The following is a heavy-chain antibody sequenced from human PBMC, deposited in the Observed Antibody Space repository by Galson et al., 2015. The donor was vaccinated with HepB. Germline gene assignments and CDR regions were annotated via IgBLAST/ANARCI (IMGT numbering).Heavy chain of an antibody. J-gene: IGHJ4*02. Sequence: SLRLSCAASGFTFSSYAMHWVRQAPGKGLEWVAVISYDGSNKYYADSVKGRFTISRDNSKNTLYLQMNSLRAGDKAVYYCARGGFVYGGNSAIDYWGQGTLVTVSS. V-gene: IGHV3-30*04. CDR1: GFTFSSYA. D-gene: IGHD4-23*01. CDR3: ARGGFVYGGNSAIDY. CDR2: ISYDGSNK.